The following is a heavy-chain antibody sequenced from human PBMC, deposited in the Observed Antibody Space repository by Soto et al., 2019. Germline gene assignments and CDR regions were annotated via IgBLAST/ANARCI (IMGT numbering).Heavy chain of an antibody. CDR3: ARATGYTNYGLDY. CDR2: ISGSSDTR. CDR1: GFTFSSYE. V-gene: IGHV3-48*03. D-gene: IGHD2-8*01. Sequence: PGGSLRLSCAASGFTFSSYEMHWVREAPGKGLEWVSYISGSSDTRYIADSVKGRFTISRDNAKNSLYLQMNSLRAEDTAVYYCARATGYTNYGLDYSGEGALVTVSS. J-gene: IGHJ4*02.